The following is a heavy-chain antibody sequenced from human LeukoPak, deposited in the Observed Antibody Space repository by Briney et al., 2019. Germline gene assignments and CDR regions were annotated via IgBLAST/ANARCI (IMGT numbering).Heavy chain of an antibody. CDR1: GYTFTSYY. CDR2: INPSGGST. J-gene: IGHJ6*03. CDR3: ARHRYSSGWYDYYYMDV. V-gene: IGHV1-46*01. D-gene: IGHD6-19*01. Sequence: GASVKVSCTASGYTFTSYYMHWVRQAPGQGLEWMGIINPSGGSTSYAQKFQGRVTMTRDMSTSTVYMELSSLRSEDTAVYYCARHRYSSGWYDYYYMDVWGKGTTVTISS.